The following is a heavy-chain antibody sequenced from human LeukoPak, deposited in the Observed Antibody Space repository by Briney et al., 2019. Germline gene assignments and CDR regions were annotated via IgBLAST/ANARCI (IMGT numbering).Heavy chain of an antibody. CDR3: ARSYCSSTSCYPTDY. Sequence: PGGSLRLSCAASGFTFSNAWMNWVRQAPGKGLEWVSSISSSSSYIYYADSVKGRFTISRDNVKNSLYLQMNSLRAEDTAVYYCARSYCSSTSCYPTDYWGQGTLVTVSS. J-gene: IGHJ4*02. CDR1: GFTFSNAW. D-gene: IGHD2-2*01. CDR2: ISSSSSYI. V-gene: IGHV3-21*01.